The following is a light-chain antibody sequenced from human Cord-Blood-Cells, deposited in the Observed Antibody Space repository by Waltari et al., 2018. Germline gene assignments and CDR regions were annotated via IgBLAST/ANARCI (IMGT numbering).Light chain of an antibody. CDR3: QQYNNWIT. V-gene: IGKV3-15*01. Sequence: IVMTQSPATLSVSPGERATLSCTASQSVSSNLAWYQQKPGQAPRLLIYGASTRATGIPARFSGSGSGTEFTLTISSLQSEDFAVYYCQQYNNWITFGQGTRLEIK. CDR1: QSVSSN. J-gene: IGKJ5*01. CDR2: GAS.